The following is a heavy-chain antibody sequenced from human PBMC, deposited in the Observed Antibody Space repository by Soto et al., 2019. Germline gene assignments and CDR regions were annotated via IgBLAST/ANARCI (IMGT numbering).Heavy chain of an antibody. Sequence: PGGSLRLSCAASGFTFSSYGMHWVRQAPGKGLERVAVISYDGSNKYYADSVKGRFTISRDNSKNTLYLQMNSLRAEDTAVYYCAKEAASWSGNVFDYYYGMDVWGQGTTVTVSS. CDR2: ISYDGSNK. CDR3: AKEAASWSGNVFDYYYGMDV. CDR1: GFTFSSYG. J-gene: IGHJ6*02. D-gene: IGHD3-10*01. V-gene: IGHV3-30*18.